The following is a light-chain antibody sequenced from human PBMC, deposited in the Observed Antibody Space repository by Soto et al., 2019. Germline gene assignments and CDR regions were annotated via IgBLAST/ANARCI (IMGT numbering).Light chain of an antibody. J-gene: IGKJ4*01. CDR2: GAS. V-gene: IGKV3D-20*02. Sequence: EIVLTQSPGTLSLSPGERATLSCRASQSVSSNNLAWYQQRPGQAPRVVIYGASTRATGIPERFSGSGSGTDFTLTISSLEPEDFAVYYCQQRSNWPSLTFGGGTKVEIK. CDR3: QQRSNWPSLT. CDR1: QSVSSNN.